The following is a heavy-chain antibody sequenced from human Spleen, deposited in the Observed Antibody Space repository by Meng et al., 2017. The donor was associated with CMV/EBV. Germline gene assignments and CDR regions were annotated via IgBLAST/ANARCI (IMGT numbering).Heavy chain of an antibody. J-gene: IGHJ4*02. D-gene: IGHD1-14*01. CDR1: GFTFSSYS. Sequence: GESLKISCAASGFTFSSYSMNWVRQAPGKGLEWVSSISSSSSYIYYADSVKGRFTISRDNSKNTLYLQMNSLRAEDTAVYYCATLEPRDYWGQGTLVTVSS. V-gene: IGHV3-21*01. CDR2: ISSSSSYI. CDR3: ATLEPRDY.